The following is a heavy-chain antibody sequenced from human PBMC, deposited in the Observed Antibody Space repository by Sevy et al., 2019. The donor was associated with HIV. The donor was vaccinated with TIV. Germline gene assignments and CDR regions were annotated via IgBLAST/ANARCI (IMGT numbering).Heavy chain of an antibody. J-gene: IGHJ6*02. V-gene: IGHV4-59*01. Sequence: SETLSLTCTVSGGSIGSYYWIWIRQPPGKGLDWMGYLDYSGSTRYNPSLKGRVSISVDTSKSQLSLKMTSVTAADTAVYCCARAGGTTDWGMDVWGQGTTVTVSS. D-gene: IGHD2-2*01. CDR3: ARAGGTTDWGMDV. CDR1: GGSIGSYY. CDR2: LDYSGST.